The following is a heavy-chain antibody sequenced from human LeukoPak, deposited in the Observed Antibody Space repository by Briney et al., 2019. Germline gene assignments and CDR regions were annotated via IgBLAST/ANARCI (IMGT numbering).Heavy chain of an antibody. CDR3: ARGGAGYKNFDY. CDR2: IYTSGST. Sequence: SETLSLTCTVAGGSISSGSYYWSWIRQPAGKGLEWIGRIYTSGSTNYNPSLKSRVTISVDTSKNQFSLKLSSVTAADTAVYYCARGGAGYKNFDYWGQGTLVTVSS. V-gene: IGHV4-61*02. D-gene: IGHD5-24*01. CDR1: GGSISSGSYY. J-gene: IGHJ4*02.